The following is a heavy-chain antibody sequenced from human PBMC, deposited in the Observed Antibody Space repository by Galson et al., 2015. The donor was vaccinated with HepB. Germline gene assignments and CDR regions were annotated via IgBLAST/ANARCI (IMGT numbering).Heavy chain of an antibody. D-gene: IGHD4-17*01. CDR3: AKDREAYGDYYYFDY. CDR2: IRYDGSNK. CDR1: GFTFSIYG. V-gene: IGHV3-30*02. Sequence: SLRLSCAASGFTFSIYGMHWVRQAPGKGLEWVTFIRYDGSNKYEADSVKGRFTISRDNSKNTLYLQMNSLRAEDTAVYFCAKDREAYGDYYYFDYWGQGTLVTVSS. J-gene: IGHJ4*02.